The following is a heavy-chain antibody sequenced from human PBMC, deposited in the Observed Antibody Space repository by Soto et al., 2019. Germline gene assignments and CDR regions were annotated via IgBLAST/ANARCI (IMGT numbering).Heavy chain of an antibody. J-gene: IGHJ3*02. V-gene: IGHV4-34*01. Sequence: SETLSLTCAVYGGSFSGYYWSWIRQPPGKGLEWIGEINHSGSTNYNPSLKSRVTISVDTSKNQFSLKLSSVTAADTAVYYCARGDVCSGGSCPAAFDIWGQGTMVTVSS. CDR2: INHSGST. CDR3: ARGDVCSGGSCPAAFDI. CDR1: GGSFSGYY. D-gene: IGHD2-15*01.